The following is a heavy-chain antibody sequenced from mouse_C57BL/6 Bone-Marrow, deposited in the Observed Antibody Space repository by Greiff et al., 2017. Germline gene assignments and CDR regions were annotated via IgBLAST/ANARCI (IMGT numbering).Heavy chain of an antibody. CDR3: ARWFAY. J-gene: IGHJ3*01. CDR1: GYTFTSYW. CDR2: INPSSGYT. V-gene: IGHV1-7*01. Sequence: QVQLQQSGAELAKPGASVKLSCKASGYTFTSYWMHWVKQRPGQGLEWIGYINPSSGYTKYNQKFKDKATLNADKSSSKAYMQLSSLTYEDSAVYYCARWFAYWGQGTLVTVSA.